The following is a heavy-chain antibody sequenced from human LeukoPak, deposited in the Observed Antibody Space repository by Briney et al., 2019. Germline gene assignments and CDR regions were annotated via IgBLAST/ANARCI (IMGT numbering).Heavy chain of an antibody. J-gene: IGHJ4*02. Sequence: PGGSLRLSCAASGFTFSDAWMSWVRQAPGKGLEWVSAISGSGGSTYYADSVKGRFTISRDNSKNTLYLQMNSLRAEDTAVYYCARSMGATQFDYWGQGTLVTVSS. CDR2: ISGSGGST. CDR3: ARSMGATQFDY. D-gene: IGHD1-26*01. V-gene: IGHV3-23*01. CDR1: GFTFSDAW.